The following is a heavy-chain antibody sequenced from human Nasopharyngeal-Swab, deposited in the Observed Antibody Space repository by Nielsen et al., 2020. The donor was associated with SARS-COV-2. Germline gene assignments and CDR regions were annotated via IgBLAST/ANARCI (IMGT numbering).Heavy chain of an antibody. D-gene: IGHD2-21*02. CDR1: GGSISSGSYY. Sequence: SETLSLTCTFSGGSISSGSYYWRWIRQPAGKGLAWTGRIYTSGSTNYCPSLKIRVLLSVDTSKNQISLKMLSVTAADTAVYYCARAPAQGGDWYYFDYWGQGTLVTVSS. V-gene: IGHV4-61*02. CDR3: ARAPAQGGDWYYFDY. CDR2: IYTSGST. J-gene: IGHJ4*02.